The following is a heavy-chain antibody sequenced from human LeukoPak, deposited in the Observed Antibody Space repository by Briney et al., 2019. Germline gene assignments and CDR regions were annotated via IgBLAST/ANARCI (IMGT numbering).Heavy chain of an antibody. Sequence: SETLSLTCTVSGGSISSYYWSWIRQPPGKGLEWIGYIYYSGSTNYNPSLKSRVTISVDTSKNQFSLKLSSVTAADTAVYYCARVIGGYSYGLDYWGQGTLVTVSS. D-gene: IGHD5-18*01. CDR3: ARVIGGYSYGLDY. V-gene: IGHV4-59*01. CDR2: IYYSGST. J-gene: IGHJ4*02. CDR1: GGSISSYY.